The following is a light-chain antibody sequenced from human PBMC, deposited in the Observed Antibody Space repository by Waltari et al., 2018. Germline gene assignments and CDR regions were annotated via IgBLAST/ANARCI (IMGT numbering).Light chain of an antibody. J-gene: IGKJ1*01. CDR2: GSS. Sequence: DTVLTQSPGILSLSPGEGAARACRASQHVGSNYLAWYQQKPGQAPRRLIYGSSNRATGIPGRFSGRGSGTDFTLTVSRLEPEDFAVYYCHQYGTSPKKFSQGTKVELK. V-gene: IGKV3-20*01. CDR1: QHVGSNY. CDR3: HQYGTSPKK.